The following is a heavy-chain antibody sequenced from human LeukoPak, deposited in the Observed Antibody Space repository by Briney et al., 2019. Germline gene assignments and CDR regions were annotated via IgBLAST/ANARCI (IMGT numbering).Heavy chain of an antibody. CDR2: ITGSISTI. CDR3: ARTGLGMYSFDY. CDR1: GFTFSFYS. D-gene: IGHD3/OR15-3a*01. V-gene: IGHV3-48*01. Sequence: GGSLRLSCAASGFTFSFYSMNWVRQAPGKGLEWVSYITGSISTIYYADSVKGRFTISRDNAKNSVYLQMNSLRLEDTAVYHCARTGLGMYSFDYWGQGTLVTVSS. J-gene: IGHJ4*02.